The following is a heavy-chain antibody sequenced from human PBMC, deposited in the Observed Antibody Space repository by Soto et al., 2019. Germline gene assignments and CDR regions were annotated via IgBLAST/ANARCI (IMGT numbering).Heavy chain of an antibody. CDR2: VYYSSGST. J-gene: IGHJ4*02. V-gene: IGHV4-39*01. D-gene: IGHD6-13*01. CDR1: GGSISNSNYY. CDR3: ARPSSGIAEDY. Sequence: SETLSLTCTVSGGSISNSNYYWGWIRQPPGKGLEWIGSVYYSSGSTYYNPSLKSRITISVDTSKNQFSLKLNSVTAADTALYYCARPSSGIAEDYWGQGTLVTVSS.